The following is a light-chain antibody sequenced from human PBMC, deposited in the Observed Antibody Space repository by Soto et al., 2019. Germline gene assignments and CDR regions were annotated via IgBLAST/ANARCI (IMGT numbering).Light chain of an antibody. J-gene: IGKJ3*01. CDR2: DAS. CDR3: QQYGSSFT. V-gene: IGKV3-20*01. Sequence: IVMTQSRATLSLSPGQRATLSCRASQSVSSKLAWYQQRPGQAPRLLIYDASNRATGIPARFSGSGSGTDFTLTISRLEPEDFAVYYCQQYGSSFTFGPGTKVDIK. CDR1: QSVSSK.